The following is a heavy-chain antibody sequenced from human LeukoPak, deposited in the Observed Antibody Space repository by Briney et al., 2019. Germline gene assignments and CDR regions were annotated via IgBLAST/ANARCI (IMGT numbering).Heavy chain of an antibody. CDR2: IIPIFGTA. V-gene: IGHV1-69*05. Sequence: GASVKVSCKASGGTFSSYAISWVRQAPGQGLEWMGGIIPIFGTANYAQKFQGRVTITTDESTSTAYTELSSLRSEDTAVYYCARGVFGVVTQGAFDIWGQGTMVTVSS. J-gene: IGHJ3*02. D-gene: IGHD3-3*01. CDR3: ARGVFGVVTQGAFDI. CDR1: GGTFSSYA.